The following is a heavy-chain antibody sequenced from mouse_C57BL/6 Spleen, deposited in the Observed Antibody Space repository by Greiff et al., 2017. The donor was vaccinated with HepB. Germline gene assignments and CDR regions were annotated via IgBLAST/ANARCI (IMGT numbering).Heavy chain of an antibody. CDR1: GYTFTSYW. D-gene: IGHD2-5*01. V-gene: IGHV1-52*01. CDR3: ATYYSNYGFAY. Sequence: VQLHQPGAELVRPGSSVKLSCKASGYTFTSYWMHWVKQRPIQGLEWIGNIDPSDSETHYNQKFKDKATLTVDKSSSTAYMQLSSLTSEDSAVYYCATYYSNYGFAYWGQGTLVTVSA. J-gene: IGHJ3*01. CDR2: IDPSDSET.